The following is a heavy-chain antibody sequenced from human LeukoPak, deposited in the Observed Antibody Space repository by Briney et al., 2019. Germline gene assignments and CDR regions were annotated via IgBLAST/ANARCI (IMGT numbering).Heavy chain of an antibody. V-gene: IGHV3-30*01. D-gene: IGHD3-10*01. J-gene: IGHJ4*02. CDR3: ARGLWFGESFPTDFDY. CDR2: ISYDGSNK. CDR1: GFTFSSYA. Sequence: GGSLRLSCAASGFTFSSYAMHWVRQAPGKGLEWVAVISYDGSNKYYADSVKGRFTISRDNSKNTLYLQMNSLRAEDTAVYYCARGLWFGESFPTDFDYWGQGTLVTVSS.